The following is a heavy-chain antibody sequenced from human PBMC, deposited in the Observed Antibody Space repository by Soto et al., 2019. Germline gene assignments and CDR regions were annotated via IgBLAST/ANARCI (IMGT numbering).Heavy chain of an antibody. CDR2: IYYSGST. Sequence: QVQLRESGPGLVKPSETLSLTCIVSGGSISHYYWSWIRQPPGKGLEWIGYIYYSGSTNYNPSLKSRVTISIDTSKNQFSLKLSSVTAADTAMYYCARDLRLDYWGQGTLVTVSS. V-gene: IGHV4-59*01. CDR3: ARDLRLDY. J-gene: IGHJ4*02. CDR1: GGSISHYY.